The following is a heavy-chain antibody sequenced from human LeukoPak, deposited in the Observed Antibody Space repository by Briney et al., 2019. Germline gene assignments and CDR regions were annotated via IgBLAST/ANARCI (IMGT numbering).Heavy chain of an antibody. V-gene: IGHV4-59*01. CDR1: GGSISSYY. Sequence: PSETQSLTCTVSGGSISSYYWSWIRQPPGKGLGWIGYIYYSGSTNYNPSLKSRVTISVDTSKNQFSLKLSSVTAADTAVYYCARGTSDYDFWSGYYTPYYFDYWGQGTLVTVSS. CDR3: ARGTSDYDFWSGYYTPYYFDY. CDR2: IYYSGST. D-gene: IGHD3-3*01. J-gene: IGHJ4*02.